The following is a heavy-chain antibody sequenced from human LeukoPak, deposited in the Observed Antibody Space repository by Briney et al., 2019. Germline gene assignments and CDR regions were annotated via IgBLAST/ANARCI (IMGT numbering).Heavy chain of an antibody. V-gene: IGHV1-3*01. CDR2: INAGNGNT. Sequence: ASVTVSFKASGYTFTIYAMHWVRQAPGQRLEWMGWINAGNGNTKYSQKFQGRVTITRDTSARTAYMELSSLRSEDTAVYYCARDLEYYGSGSYYKGDGYWGQGTLVTVSS. J-gene: IGHJ4*02. CDR1: GYTFTIYA. D-gene: IGHD3-10*01. CDR3: ARDLEYYGSGSYYKGDGY.